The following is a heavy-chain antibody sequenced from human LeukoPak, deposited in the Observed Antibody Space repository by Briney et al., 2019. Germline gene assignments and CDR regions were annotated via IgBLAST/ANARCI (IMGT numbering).Heavy chain of an antibody. Sequence: SETLSLTCTVSGGSLSSYYWSWIRQPPGKGLEWIGYIYYTGSTNYNPSLKSRVTISLDTSKNQFSLSLSSVTAADTAVHYCAKVTEEYSSGWYGGYYYYYYGMDVWGQGTTVTVSS. CDR3: AKVTEEYSSGWYGGYYYYYYGMDV. CDR1: GGSLSSYY. D-gene: IGHD6-19*01. J-gene: IGHJ6*02. V-gene: IGHV4-59*08. CDR2: IYYTGST.